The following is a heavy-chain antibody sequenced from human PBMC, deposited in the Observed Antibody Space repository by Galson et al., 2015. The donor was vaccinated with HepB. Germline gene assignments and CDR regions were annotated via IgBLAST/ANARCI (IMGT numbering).Heavy chain of an antibody. V-gene: IGHV3-33*08. Sequence: SLRLSCAASGFTFSTYWMNWGRQAPGKGLEWVAVIWYDGSNKYYADSVKGRLTISRDNSKNTLYLQMNSPRAEDTAVYYCAREKNIAALATLDYWGQGTLVTVSS. J-gene: IGHJ4*02. CDR3: AREKNIAALATLDY. CDR1: GFTFSTYW. D-gene: IGHD6-13*01. CDR2: IWYDGSNK.